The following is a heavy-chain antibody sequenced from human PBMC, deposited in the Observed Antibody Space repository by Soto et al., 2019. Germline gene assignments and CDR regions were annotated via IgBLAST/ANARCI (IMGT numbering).Heavy chain of an antibody. V-gene: IGHV4-34*01. CDR2: INHSGRV. D-gene: IGHD3-22*01. CDR1: GGSFSGHS. Sequence: SATLSLTCAVYGGSFSGHSWTWIRQSPGKGLEWIGDINHSGRVNYSPSLKSRVTISLDTSKNQFSLTLSAVTAADTAMYYCSTRAYDTNGYYRFDPWGQGTPVTVSS. CDR3: STRAYDTNGYYRFDP. J-gene: IGHJ5*01.